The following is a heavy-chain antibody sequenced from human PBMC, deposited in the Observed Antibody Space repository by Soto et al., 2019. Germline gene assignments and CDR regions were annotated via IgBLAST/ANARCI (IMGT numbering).Heavy chain of an antibody. CDR1: GFTFSSYG. D-gene: IGHD3-10*01. CDR3: ARDPNYYGSGSALSPDY. Sequence: GGSLRLSCAASGFTFSSYGMHWVRQAPGKGLEWVAVIWYDGSNKYYADSVKGRFTISRDNSKNTLYLQMNSLRAEDTAVYYCARDPNYYGSGSALSPDYWGQGTLVTVSS. V-gene: IGHV3-33*01. J-gene: IGHJ4*02. CDR2: IWYDGSNK.